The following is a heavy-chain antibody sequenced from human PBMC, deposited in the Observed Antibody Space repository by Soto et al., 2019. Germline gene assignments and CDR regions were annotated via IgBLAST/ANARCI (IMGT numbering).Heavy chain of an antibody. CDR1: GASVSSPTYY. CDR3: ASFDCSTTCCHRSFFYYYGLDF. CDR2: VHNSGYT. D-gene: IGHD2-2*01. Sequence: SETLSLTCTVSGASVSSPTYYWSWIRQPPGRGLEWIASVHNSGYTNHNPSLKSRVTTSVDTSRNQFSLELGSVTAADTAVYYCASFDCSTTCCHRSFFYYYGLDFWGQGITVTVSS. V-gene: IGHV4-61*01. J-gene: IGHJ6*02.